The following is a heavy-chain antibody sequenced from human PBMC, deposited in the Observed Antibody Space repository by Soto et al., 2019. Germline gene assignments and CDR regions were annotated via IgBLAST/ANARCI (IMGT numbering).Heavy chain of an antibody. V-gene: IGHV4-31*03. CDR3: ARGSITMVRGVIITGSWFDP. CDR2: IYYSGST. CDR1: GGSISSGGYY. D-gene: IGHD3-10*01. J-gene: IGHJ5*02. Sequence: QVQLQESGPGLVKPSQTLSLTCTVSGGSISSGGYYWSWIRQHPGKGLEWIGYIYYSGSTYYNPSLKSRVTISVDTSKNQFSLKLSSVTAADTAVYYWARGSITMVRGVIITGSWFDPWGQGTLVTVSS.